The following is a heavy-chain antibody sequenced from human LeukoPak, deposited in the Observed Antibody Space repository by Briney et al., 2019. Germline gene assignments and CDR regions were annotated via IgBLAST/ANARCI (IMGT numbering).Heavy chain of an antibody. CDR1: GYTFTGYY. V-gene: IGHV1-2*02. D-gene: IGHD3-22*01. CDR3: ARDITMITYYYYYYMDV. J-gene: IGHJ6*03. Sequence: GASVKVSCKASGYTFTGYYMHWVRQAPGQGLEWMGWINPNSGGTNYAQKFQGRVTMTRDTSISTAYMELSRLRSDDTAVYYCARDITMITYYYYYYMDVWGKGTTVTVSS. CDR2: INPNSGGT.